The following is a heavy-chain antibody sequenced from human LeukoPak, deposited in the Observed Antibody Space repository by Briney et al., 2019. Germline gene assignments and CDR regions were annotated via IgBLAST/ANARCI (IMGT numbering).Heavy chain of an antibody. CDR2: INHSGST. V-gene: IGHV4-34*01. Sequence: SETLSLTCAVYGVSFSGYYWSWIRQPPGKGLEWIGEINHSGSTNYNPSLKSRVTISVDTSKNQFSLKLSSVTAADTAVYYCARYRHLIRSIAAAGTGDYWGQGTLVTVSS. D-gene: IGHD6-13*01. CDR3: ARYRHLIRSIAAAGTGDY. J-gene: IGHJ4*02. CDR1: GVSFSGYY.